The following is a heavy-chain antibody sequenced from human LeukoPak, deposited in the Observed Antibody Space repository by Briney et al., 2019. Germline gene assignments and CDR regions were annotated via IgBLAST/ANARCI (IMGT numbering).Heavy chain of an antibody. CDR3: ASVVAGNWFDL. CDR2: INPNSGGT. Sequence: GASVKVPCKASGYTFTGYYIHWVRQAPGQGLEWMGWINPNSGGTNYAQKFQGRVTMTRDTSITTAYVELSRLRSDDTAVYYCASVVAGNWFDLWGQGTLVTVSS. CDR1: GYTFTGYY. V-gene: IGHV1-2*02. D-gene: IGHD6-19*01. J-gene: IGHJ5*02.